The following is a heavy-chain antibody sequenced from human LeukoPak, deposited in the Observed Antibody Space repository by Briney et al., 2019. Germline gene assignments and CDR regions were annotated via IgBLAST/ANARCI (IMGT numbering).Heavy chain of an antibody. CDR2: INPSGGST. CDR1: GYTFTSYY. V-gene: IGHV1-46*01. D-gene: IGHD2-2*01. CDR3: ARGGTSGYSSTRHFWGGNYYFDY. Sequence: ASVKVSRKASGYTFTSYYMHWVRQAPGQGLEWMGIINPSGGSTSYAQKFQGRVTMTRDTSTSTVYMELSSLRAEDTAVYYCARGGTSGYSSTRHFWGGNYYFDYWGQGSLVTVSS. J-gene: IGHJ4*02.